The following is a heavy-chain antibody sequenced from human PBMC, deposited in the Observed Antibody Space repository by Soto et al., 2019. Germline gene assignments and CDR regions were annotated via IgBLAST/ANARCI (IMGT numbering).Heavy chain of an antibody. CDR3: AHGSGSLSDA. V-gene: IGHV2-5*01. Sequence: QITLKESGPPLLKPTQTLTLTCTFSGFSLSSFAVGVNWIRQPPGKAPEWLALIYWNDDNHYSPSLRNRLTVTKDTSKNQVVLRMTNVAPVDTATYYSAHGSGSLSDAWGQGTLVTVSS. CDR2: IYWNDDN. J-gene: IGHJ5*02. CDR1: GFSLSSFAVG. D-gene: IGHD6-19*01.